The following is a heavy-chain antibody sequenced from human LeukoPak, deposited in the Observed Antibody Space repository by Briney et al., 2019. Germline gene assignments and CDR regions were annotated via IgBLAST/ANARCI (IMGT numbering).Heavy chain of an antibody. CDR2: ISGSGDTT. D-gene: IGHD2-2*01. CDR1: GFTFSSYA. Sequence: GGSLRPSCAASGFTFSSYAMNWVRQAPGKGLEWVSAISGSGDTTYYADSVKGRFTISRDNSKNTLYLQMNSLRAEDTAVYSCAKVALLGYCRSASCPLDYWGQGTLVTVSS. V-gene: IGHV3-23*01. J-gene: IGHJ4*02. CDR3: AKVALLGYCRSASCPLDY.